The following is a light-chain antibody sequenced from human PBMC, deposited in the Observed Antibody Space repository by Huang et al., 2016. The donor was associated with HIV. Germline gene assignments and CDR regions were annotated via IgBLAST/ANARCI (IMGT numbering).Light chain of an antibody. CDR3: QQFNNYLT. J-gene: IGKJ5*01. Sequence: AIQLTQSPSSLSALVGDRVTITCRASQGISSALAWYQQKPGKAPKLLIYDASSLESGIPSRFSGSGSGTDFTLTISSLQPEDFATYYCQQFNNYLTFGQGTRLEIK. CDR1: QGISSA. V-gene: IGKV1D-13*01. CDR2: DAS.